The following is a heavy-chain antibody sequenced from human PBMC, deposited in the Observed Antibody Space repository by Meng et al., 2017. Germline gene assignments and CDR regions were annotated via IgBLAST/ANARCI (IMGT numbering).Heavy chain of an antibody. J-gene: IGHJ6*02. CDR1: GYSISSGYY. CDR2: IYHSGST. V-gene: IGHV4-38-2*01. D-gene: IGHD3-10*01. Sequence: ESLKISCAVSGYSISSGYYWGWIRQPPGKGLEWIGSIYHSGSTYYNPSLKSRVTISVDTSKNQFSLKLSSVTAADTAVYYCARATSGSGTYGMDVWGQGTTVTVSS. CDR3: ARATSGSGTYGMDV.